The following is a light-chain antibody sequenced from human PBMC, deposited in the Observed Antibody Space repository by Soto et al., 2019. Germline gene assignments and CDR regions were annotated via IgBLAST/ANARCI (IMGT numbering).Light chain of an antibody. CDR2: GAS. CDR3: QQYDSSPRT. J-gene: IGKJ1*01. V-gene: IGKV3-20*01. CDR1: QSVSSRS. Sequence: EIVLTQSPGTLSLSPGERATLSCRASQSVSSRSLAWYQQKPGQAPRLLISGASGRAADIPDRFSGSGSGTGFTLTINRLEPEDFAVYYCQQYDSSPRTFGQGTKVDIK.